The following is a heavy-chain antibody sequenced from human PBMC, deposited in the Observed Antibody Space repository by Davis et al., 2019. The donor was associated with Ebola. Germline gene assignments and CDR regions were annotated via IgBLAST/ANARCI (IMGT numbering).Heavy chain of an antibody. CDR3: ARGGSPAMFKGVDE. CDR1: GVSIIDHY. V-gene: IGHV4-59*11. Sequence: PGGSLRLSCTVSGVSIIDHYWSCIRQSPGKGLEWIGYIDYRGRSTYKPSLRSRITMSVDTSKNQFSLKLKSITAADTAVYHCARGGSPAMFKGVDEWGQGTLVTVAS. D-gene: IGHD2-2*01. J-gene: IGHJ4*02. CDR2: IDYRGRS.